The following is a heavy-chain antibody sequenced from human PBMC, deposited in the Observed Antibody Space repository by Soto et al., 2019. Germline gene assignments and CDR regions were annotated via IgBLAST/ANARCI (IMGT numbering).Heavy chain of an antibody. J-gene: IGHJ1*01. D-gene: IGHD3-22*01. CDR2: MNPNSGNT. CDR1: GYTFTTYD. CDR3: ARTGIGYYDSSGYPRPEYFQH. Sequence: ASVKVSCKASGYTFTTYDINWVRQATGQGLEWMGWMNPNSGNTGYAQKFQGRVTITADKSTSTAYMELSSLRSEDTAVYYCARTGIGYYDSSGYPRPEYFQHWGQGTLVTVSS. V-gene: IGHV1-8*01.